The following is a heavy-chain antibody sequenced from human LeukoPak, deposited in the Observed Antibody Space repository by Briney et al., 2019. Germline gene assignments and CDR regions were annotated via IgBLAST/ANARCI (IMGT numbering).Heavy chain of an antibody. V-gene: IGHV3-21*05. CDR1: GFTFSDYS. D-gene: IGHD2-2*02. J-gene: IGHJ6*03. CDR3: ARRDIVVVPAAIVQDYYYYMDV. Sequence: GGSLRLSCAASGFTFSDYSMNWVRQAPGKGLEWISYIGMDSGNTNYADSVKGRFTISRDNAKNSLYLQMNSLRAEDTAVYYCARRDIVVVPAAIVQDYYYYMDVWGKGTTVTVSS. CDR2: IGMDSGNT.